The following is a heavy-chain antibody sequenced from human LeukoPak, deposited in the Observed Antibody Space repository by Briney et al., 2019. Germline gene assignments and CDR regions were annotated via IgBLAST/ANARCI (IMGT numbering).Heavy chain of an antibody. CDR1: GGSISSYY. CDR2: IYYSGST. CDR3: ARVNQEYCSSTSCYEWTYYFDY. J-gene: IGHJ4*02. Sequence: PSETLSLTCTVSGGSISSYYWSWIRQPPGKGLEWIGYIYYSGSTNYNPSLKSRVTISVDTSKNQFSLKLSSVTAADTAVYYCARVNQEYCSSTSCYEWTYYFDYWGQGTLVTVSS. D-gene: IGHD2-2*01. V-gene: IGHV4-59*01.